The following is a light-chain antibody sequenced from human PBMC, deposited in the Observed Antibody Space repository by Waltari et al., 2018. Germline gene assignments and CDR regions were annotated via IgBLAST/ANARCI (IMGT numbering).Light chain of an antibody. CDR1: SGSIASNY. CDR2: EDN. V-gene: IGLV6-57*01. CDR3: QSYDSSNVV. Sequence: NFMLTQPHSVSESPGKTVTISCNRTSGSIASNYVPWYQQRPGSSPTTVIYEDNQRPSGVPDRFSGSIDSSSNSASLTISGLKTEDEADYYCQSYDSSNVVFGGGTKLTVL. J-gene: IGLJ2*01.